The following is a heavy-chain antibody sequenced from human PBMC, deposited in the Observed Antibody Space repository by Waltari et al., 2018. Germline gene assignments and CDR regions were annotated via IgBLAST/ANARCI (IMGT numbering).Heavy chain of an antibody. V-gene: IGHV3-15*01. CDR3: GDFTAFDY. CDR2: IKAKPHGGTS. Sequence: EVQLVESGGGLVKPGGSLRLSCVGSGFNFSTAWMHWVRQAPGKGLEWVGRIKAKPHGGTSVYAAPVKGRFTISRDDSRNTVYLQMNSLRTEDTAVYYCGDFTAFDYWGQGTLVTVSS. D-gene: IGHD2-8*02. J-gene: IGHJ4*02. CDR1: GFNFSTAW.